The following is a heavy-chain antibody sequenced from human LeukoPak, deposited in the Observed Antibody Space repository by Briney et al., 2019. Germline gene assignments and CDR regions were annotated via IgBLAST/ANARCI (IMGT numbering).Heavy chain of an antibody. Sequence: PSETLSLTCAVYGGSFSGYYWSWIRQPPGKGLEWIGEINHSGSTNYNPSLKSRVTISVDTSKNLFSLKLSSVTAADTAVYYCARGPYKSGYSYGPALRFFDYWGQGTLVTVSS. D-gene: IGHD5-18*01. CDR1: GGSFSGYY. CDR3: ARGPYKSGYSYGPALRFFDY. J-gene: IGHJ4*02. V-gene: IGHV4-34*01. CDR2: INHSGST.